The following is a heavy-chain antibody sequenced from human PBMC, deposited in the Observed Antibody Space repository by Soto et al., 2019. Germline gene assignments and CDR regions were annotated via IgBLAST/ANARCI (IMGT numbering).Heavy chain of an antibody. CDR1: GFTFSDYY. CDR3: ARDSRRGGAASRGVLVDY. CDR2: ISSLSSTM. D-gene: IGHD2-21*01. V-gene: IGHV3-11*01. J-gene: IGHJ4*02. Sequence: QVQLVESGGGLVKPGGSLRLSCAASGFTFSDYYMTWIRQAPGKGLEWLSYISSLSSTMYYADSVKGRFTISRDNTKNTLYLQMNSLRAEDTAVYYCARDSRRGGAASRGVLVDYWGQGSLVTVSS.